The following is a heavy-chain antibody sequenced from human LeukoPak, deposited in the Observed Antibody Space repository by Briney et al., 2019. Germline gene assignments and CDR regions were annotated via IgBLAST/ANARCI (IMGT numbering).Heavy chain of an antibody. V-gene: IGHV1-24*01. CDR3: ARLRWYCSSTSCDPHDAFDI. CDR2: FDPEDGET. CDR1: GYTLTELS. Sequence: ASVKVSCKVSGYTLTELSMHWVRQAPGKGLEWMGGFDPEDGETIYAQKFQGRVTMTEDTSTDTAYMELSSLRSEDTAVYYCARLRWYCSSTSCDPHDAFDIWGQGTMVTVSS. D-gene: IGHD2-2*01. J-gene: IGHJ3*02.